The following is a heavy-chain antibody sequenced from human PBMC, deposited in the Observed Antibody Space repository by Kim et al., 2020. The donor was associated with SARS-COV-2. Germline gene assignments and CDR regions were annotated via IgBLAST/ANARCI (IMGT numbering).Heavy chain of an antibody. D-gene: IGHD6-19*01. J-gene: IGHJ6*02. CDR2: IYSGGST. CDR3: ASSEPSGWYPGGYYYYGMDV. CDR1: GFTVSSNY. V-gene: IGHV3-53*04. Sequence: GGSLRLSCAASGFTVSSNYMSWVRQAPGKGLEWVSVIYSGGSTYYADSVKGRFTISRHNSKNTLYLQMNSLRAEDTAVYYCASSEPSGWYPGGYYYYGMDVWGQGTTVTVSS.